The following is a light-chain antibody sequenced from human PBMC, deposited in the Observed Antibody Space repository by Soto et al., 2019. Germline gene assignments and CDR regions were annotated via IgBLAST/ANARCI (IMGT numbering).Light chain of an antibody. CDR1: QSVSSY. Sequence: EIVLTQSPGTLSLSPGERATVSCRASQSVSSYLAWYQQKPGQAPRLLIYDAYNRATGIPARFSGSGSGTDFTLTISSLEPEDFAVYYCQQRSNWPSITFGQGTRLEIK. CDR2: DAY. CDR3: QQRSNWPSIT. J-gene: IGKJ5*01. V-gene: IGKV3-11*01.